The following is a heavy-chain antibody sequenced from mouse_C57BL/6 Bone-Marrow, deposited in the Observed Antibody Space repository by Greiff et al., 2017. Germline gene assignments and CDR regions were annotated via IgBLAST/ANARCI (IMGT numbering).Heavy chain of an antibody. V-gene: IGHV1-52*01. CDR1: GYTFTSYW. Sequence: QVQLQQPGAELVRPGSSVTLSCKASGYTFTSYWMHWVKQRPIQGLEWIGNIAPSDSVTHYNQKFKDKATLTADTSSSTAYMQLSSLTSEDSAVYYCARGGSSRHWYFDVWGTGTTVTVSS. J-gene: IGHJ1*03. D-gene: IGHD1-1*01. CDR3: ARGGSSRHWYFDV. CDR2: IAPSDSVT.